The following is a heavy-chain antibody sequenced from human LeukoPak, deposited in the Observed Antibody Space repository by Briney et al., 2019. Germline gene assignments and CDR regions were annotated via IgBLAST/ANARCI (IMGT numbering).Heavy chain of an antibody. CDR2: IGGSGGST. CDR3: AKVRYSSSWYDFDY. CDR1: GFTFSIYA. V-gene: IGHV3-23*01. Sequence: GGSLRLSCAASGFTFSIYAMNWVRQAPGKGLEWVSVIGGSGGSTSYADSVKGRFTISRDNSKNTLYLQMNSLRAEDTAVYFCAKVRYSSSWYDFDYWGQGTLVTVSS. D-gene: IGHD6-13*01. J-gene: IGHJ4*02.